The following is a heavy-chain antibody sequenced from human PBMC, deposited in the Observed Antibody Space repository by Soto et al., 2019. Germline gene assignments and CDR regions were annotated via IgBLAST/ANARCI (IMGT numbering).Heavy chain of an antibody. CDR1: GFTLSSYW. J-gene: IGHJ6*02. D-gene: IGHD3-9*01. V-gene: IGHV3-74*01. Sequence: EVQLVESGGGLVQPGGSLRLSCTASGFTLSSYWMYWVRQTPGKGLVWVARIKNGAGDTSYAESVKGRVTISRDNAENTLYLQMSSLRSEDTAVSYCVIFSGLDVWGQGTTVTVSS. CDR2: IKNGAGDT. CDR3: VIFSGLDV.